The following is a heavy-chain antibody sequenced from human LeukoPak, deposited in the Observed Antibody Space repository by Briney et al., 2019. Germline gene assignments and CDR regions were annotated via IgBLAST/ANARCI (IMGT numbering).Heavy chain of an antibody. CDR2: SSAYNGNT. J-gene: IGHJ4*02. Sequence: ASVTLSRTSSVYTVTIYGISWVRGAPGQGPEWMGWSSAYNGNTNYAQKRLGRVTMITDTSTSTAYMELRSLRSDDTAVYYCARRGDFMASWLQPRTYFAYWGQGTLGPVSP. V-gene: IGHV1-18*01. CDR1: VYTVTIYG. CDR3: ARRGDFMASWLQPRTYFAY. D-gene: IGHD5-24*01.